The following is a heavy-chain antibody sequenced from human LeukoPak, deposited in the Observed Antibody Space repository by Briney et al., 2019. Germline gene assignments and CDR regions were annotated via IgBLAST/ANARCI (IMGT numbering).Heavy chain of an antibody. Sequence: SETLSLTCTVSGRSIRSYYWTWTRQPPGKGLEWIGYIYDSGATNYNPSLKSRVTISVATSKHQFSLKLSSVAAEDTAVYFCARVGDHGEYVYLDYWGQGSLVTVSS. CDR3: ARVGDHGEYVYLDY. CDR2: IYDSGAT. J-gene: IGHJ4*02. CDR1: GRSIRSYY. D-gene: IGHD4-17*01. V-gene: IGHV4-59*01.